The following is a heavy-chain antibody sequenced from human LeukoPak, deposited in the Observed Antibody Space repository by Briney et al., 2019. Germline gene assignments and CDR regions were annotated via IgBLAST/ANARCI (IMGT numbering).Heavy chain of an antibody. J-gene: IGHJ5*02. D-gene: IGHD4-11*01. Sequence: PSETLSLTCTASGGSISGHYWSWIRQPPGKELEWIGYIYYSGSTNYNPSLKSRVTISVDTSKNQVSLRLSSVTAADTALYYCARDHGTTSWGQGILVTVSS. V-gene: IGHV4-59*11. CDR1: GGSISGHY. CDR2: IYYSGST. CDR3: ARDHGTTS.